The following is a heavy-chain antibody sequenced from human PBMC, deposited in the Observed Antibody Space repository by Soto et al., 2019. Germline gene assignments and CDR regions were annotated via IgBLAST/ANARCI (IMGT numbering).Heavy chain of an antibody. CDR2: IYPGDSDT. CDR3: ARLGYSVFDLATSGWPFDY. J-gene: IGHJ4*02. Sequence: GESLKISCKGSGYSFTSYWIGWVRQMPGKGLEWMGIIYPGDSDTRYSPSFQGQVTISADKSISTAYLQWSSLKASDTAMYYCARLGYSVFDLATSGWPFDYWSQGPLVTVSS. D-gene: IGHD5-12*01. V-gene: IGHV5-51*01. CDR1: GYSFTSYW.